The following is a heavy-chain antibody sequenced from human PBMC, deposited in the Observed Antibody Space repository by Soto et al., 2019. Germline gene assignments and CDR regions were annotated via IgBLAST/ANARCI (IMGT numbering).Heavy chain of an antibody. CDR1: GFTFSSYA. CDR3: ARDDVVGRTSYGMDV. J-gene: IGHJ6*02. Sequence: QVQLVESGGGVVQPGRSLRLSCAASGFTFSSYAMHWVRQAPGKGLEWVAVISYDGSNKYYADSVKGRFTISRDNSKNTLYLQMNSLRAEDTAVYYCARDDVVGRTSYGMDVWGQGTTVTVSS. V-gene: IGHV3-30-3*01. CDR2: ISYDGSNK. D-gene: IGHD1-1*01.